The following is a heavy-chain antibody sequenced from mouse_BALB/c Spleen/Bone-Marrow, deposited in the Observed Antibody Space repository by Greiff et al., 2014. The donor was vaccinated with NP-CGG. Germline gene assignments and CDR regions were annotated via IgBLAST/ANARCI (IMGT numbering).Heavy chain of an antibody. CDR2: INPSTGYT. J-gene: IGHJ2*01. CDR3: ARIYYYGRDY. Sequence: VHLVESGAELAKPGASVKMSCKASGYTFTNYWMHWVKQRPGQGLEWIGYINPSTGYTEYNQKFKDKATLTADKSSSTAYTQLSSLTSEDSAVYYCARIYYYGRDYWGQGTTLTVSS. D-gene: IGHD1-1*01. CDR1: GYTFTNYW. V-gene: IGHV1-7*01.